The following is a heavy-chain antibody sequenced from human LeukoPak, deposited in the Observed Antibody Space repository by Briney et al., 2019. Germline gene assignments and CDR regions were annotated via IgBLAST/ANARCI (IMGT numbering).Heavy chain of an antibody. J-gene: IGHJ4*02. V-gene: IGHV3-74*01. CDR1: GFTFSSYW. CDR3: ARANGDLWVDY. CDR2: INNDESHT. Sequence: GGSLRLSCAASGFTFSSYWMHWVRQAPGKGLVWVSRINNDESHTTYADSVKGRFTISRDNARNTLYLQMNSLRAEDTAVYYCARANGDLWVDYWGQGTLVTVSS. D-gene: IGHD4-17*01.